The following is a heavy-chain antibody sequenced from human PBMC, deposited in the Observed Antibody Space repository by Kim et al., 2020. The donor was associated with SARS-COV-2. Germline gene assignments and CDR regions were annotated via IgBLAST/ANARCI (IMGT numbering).Heavy chain of an antibody. CDR1: GFTFSSYS. J-gene: IGHJ5*02. CDR2: ISSSSSYI. Sequence: GGSLRLSCAASGFTFSSYSMNWVRQAPGKGLEWVSSISSSSSYIYYADSVKGRFTISRDNAKNSLYLQMNSLRAEDTAVYYCARDWAGGYSGYAPRRWFDPWGQGTLVTVSS. CDR3: ARDWAGGYSGYAPRRWFDP. D-gene: IGHD5-12*01. V-gene: IGHV3-21*01.